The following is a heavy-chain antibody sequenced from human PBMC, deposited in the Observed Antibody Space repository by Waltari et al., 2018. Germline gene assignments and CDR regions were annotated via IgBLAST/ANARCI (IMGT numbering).Heavy chain of an antibody. Sequence: QVQLQESGPGLVKPSQTLSLICSVSGDSITSGSYHWSWIRQPAGGGLEFIGRIYKYGNTIYNPSLKGRVTISMDTSKNQFSLRLESVTATDTAVYYCTRDAAGGIDFWGQGTLVTVSS. CDR3: TRDAAGGIDF. CDR2: IYKYGNT. J-gene: IGHJ4*02. V-gene: IGHV4-61*02. D-gene: IGHD6-25*01. CDR1: GDSITSGSYH.